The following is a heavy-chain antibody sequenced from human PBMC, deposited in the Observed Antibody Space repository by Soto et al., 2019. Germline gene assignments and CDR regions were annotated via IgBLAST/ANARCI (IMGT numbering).Heavy chain of an antibody. CDR2: IYYSGST. CDR3: ARGAHAYYDFWSGYYSGPFDY. J-gene: IGHJ4*02. CDR1: GGSIISYY. V-gene: IGHV4-59*01. Sequence: LEILSLTCTVSGGSIISYYWSWIRQPPGKGLEWIGYIYYSGSTNYNPSHKSRVTISVDTSKNQFSLKLSSVTAADTAVYYCARGAHAYYDFWSGYYSGPFDYWGQGTLVTVSS. D-gene: IGHD3-3*01.